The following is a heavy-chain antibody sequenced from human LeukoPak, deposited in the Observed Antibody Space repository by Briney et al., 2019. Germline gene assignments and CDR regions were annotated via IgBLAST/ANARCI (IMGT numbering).Heavy chain of an antibody. CDR2: IYYSGST. CDR1: GGSISSGNYY. Sequence: SETLSLTCTVSGGSISSGNYYWSWIRQPPGKGLEWIGYIYYSGSTYYNPSLKSRVTISVDTSKNQFSLKLSSVTAADTAVYYCARDGIGGFDYWGQGTLVTVAS. V-gene: IGHV4-30-4*02. J-gene: IGHJ4*02. D-gene: IGHD1-26*01. CDR3: ARDGIGGFDY.